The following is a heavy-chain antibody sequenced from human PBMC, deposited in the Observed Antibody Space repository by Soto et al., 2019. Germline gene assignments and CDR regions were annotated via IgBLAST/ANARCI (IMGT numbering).Heavy chain of an antibody. D-gene: IGHD5-18*01. CDR2: VFYSGSS. V-gene: IGHV4-59*01. CDR1: GGSISNFY. CDR3: ARINRGYSYGSIIDY. J-gene: IGHJ4*02. Sequence: QVRLHESGPGLVKPSETLSLTCFVSGGSISNFYWGWIRQPPGKGLAWIGYVFYSGSSTYNPSLPNRVTISVDTSQSLFSLKVRSVTAADTAIYYCARINRGYSYGSIIDYWGQGILVPVSS.